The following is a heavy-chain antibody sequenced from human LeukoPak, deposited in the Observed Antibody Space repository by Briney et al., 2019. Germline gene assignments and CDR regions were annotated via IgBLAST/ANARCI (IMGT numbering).Heavy chain of an antibody. CDR3: AKGRPITMVRGVILFDY. D-gene: IGHD3-10*01. CDR2: ISGSGGST. CDR1: GFTFSSYA. J-gene: IGHJ4*02. Sequence: PGGSLRLSCAASGFTFSSYAMSWVRQAPGKGLEWVSAISGSGGSTYYADSVKGRFTISRDNSKNTLYLQMNTLRAEDTAVYYCAKGRPITMVRGVILFDYWGQGTLVTVSS. V-gene: IGHV3-23*01.